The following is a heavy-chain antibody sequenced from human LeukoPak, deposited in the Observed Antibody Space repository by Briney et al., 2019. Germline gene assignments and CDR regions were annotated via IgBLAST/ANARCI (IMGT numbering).Heavy chain of an antibody. J-gene: IGHJ4*02. V-gene: IGHV1-18*01. CDR1: WYTFTTYG. D-gene: IGHD4-23*01. CDR3: ARHYGGTFFDY. Sequence: GASVKVSCKASWYTFTTYGISWVRQAPGQRLEWMGWISAYSGSTNYAQNLQGRVTMTTDTSTSTAYMELRSLRSDDTAVYYCARHYGGTFFDYWGQGTLVSVSS. CDR2: ISAYSGST.